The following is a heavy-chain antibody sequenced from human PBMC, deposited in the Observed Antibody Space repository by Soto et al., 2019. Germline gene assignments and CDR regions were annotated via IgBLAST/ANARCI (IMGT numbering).Heavy chain of an antibody. CDR2: IYYSGST. V-gene: IGHV4-59*01. D-gene: IGHD3-16*02. J-gene: IGHJ3*02. CDR3: ARQIEKAMITFGGVIVNDAFDI. CDR1: GGSISSYY. Sequence: PSETLSLTCTVSGGSISSYYSSWIRQPPGKGLEWIGYIYYSGSTNYNPSLKSRVTISVDTSKNQFSLKLSSVTAADTAVYYCARQIEKAMITFGGVIVNDAFDICGQGTMVTVSS.